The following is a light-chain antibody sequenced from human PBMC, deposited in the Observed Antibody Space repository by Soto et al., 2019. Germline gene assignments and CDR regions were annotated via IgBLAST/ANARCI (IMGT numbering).Light chain of an antibody. J-gene: IGLJ1*01. V-gene: IGLV2-8*01. CDR1: SSDVGAYIF. CDR2: DVN. Sequence: QSALTQPPSASGSPGQSVTISCTGTSSDVGAYIFVSWYQQHPGKAPKLMVYDVNRRPPGVPDRFFGSNSGNTASLTVSGLQAEDEADYYCVSFAGGTYVFGTGTKLTVL. CDR3: VSFAGGTYV.